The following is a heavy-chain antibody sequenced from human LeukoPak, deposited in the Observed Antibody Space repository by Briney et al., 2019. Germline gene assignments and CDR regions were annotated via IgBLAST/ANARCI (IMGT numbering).Heavy chain of an antibody. Sequence: GGSLRLSCAASGFTFSSYAMHWVRQAPGKGLEWVAVISYDGSNKYYADSVKGRFTISRDNAKNSLYLQMNSLRAEDTAVYYCAKGTGLWLPYYYYYDMDVWGQGTAVTVSS. D-gene: IGHD5-18*01. CDR1: GFTFSSYA. CDR3: AKGTGLWLPYYYYYDMDV. J-gene: IGHJ6*02. CDR2: ISYDGSNK. V-gene: IGHV3-30-3*01.